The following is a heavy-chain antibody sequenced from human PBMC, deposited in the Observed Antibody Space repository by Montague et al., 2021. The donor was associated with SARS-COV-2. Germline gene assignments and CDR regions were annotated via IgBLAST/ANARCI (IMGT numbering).Heavy chain of an antibody. CDR1: GGSMSSSFYY. V-gene: IGHV4-39*01. Sequence: SETLSLTCTVSGGSMSSSFYYWGWIRQPPGKGLVWIGNFYYSGITYYNPSLQSRVTISVATSKNQFSLKLSSVTAADTAVYYCAGSAVIVAVNYFDYWGQGTLVTVSS. J-gene: IGHJ4*02. CDR3: AGSAVIVAVNYFDY. D-gene: IGHD2-21*01. CDR2: FYYSGIT.